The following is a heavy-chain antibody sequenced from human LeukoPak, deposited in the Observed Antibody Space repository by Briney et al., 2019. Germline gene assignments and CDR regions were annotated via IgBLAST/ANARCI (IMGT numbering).Heavy chain of an antibody. CDR3: GTAIIRGAIRNYDP. Sequence: GASVRLFCNASGRSFGSYATNWIRQAPGQGLKWIGGTLPAFGSPTYAQNFQGRVTIAADESTGTVYLDMSSVTYEDSAMYYYGTAIIRGAIRNYDPWGQGTLVIVSS. CDR2: TLPAFGSP. D-gene: IGHD1-26*01. V-gene: IGHV1-69*13. CDR1: GRSFGSYA. J-gene: IGHJ5*02.